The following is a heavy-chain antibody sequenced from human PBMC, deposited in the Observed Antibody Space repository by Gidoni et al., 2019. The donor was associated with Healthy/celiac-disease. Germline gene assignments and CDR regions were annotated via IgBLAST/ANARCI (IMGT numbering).Heavy chain of an antibody. Sequence: EVQLVESGGVLVQPGRSLRLSCAASGFTFDDYAMHWVRQAPGKGLEWVSGISWNSGSIGYADSVKGRFTISRDNAKNSLYLQMNSLRAEDTALYYCAKGGGSGSYYNFDKYDYWGQGTLVTVSS. J-gene: IGHJ4*02. CDR1: GFTFDDYA. D-gene: IGHD3-10*01. CDR3: AKGGGSGSYYNFDKYDY. CDR2: ISWNSGSI. V-gene: IGHV3-9*01.